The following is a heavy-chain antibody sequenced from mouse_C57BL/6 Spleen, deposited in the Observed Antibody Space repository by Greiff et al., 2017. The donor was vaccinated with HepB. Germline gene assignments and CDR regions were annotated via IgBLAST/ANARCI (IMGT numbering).Heavy chain of an antibody. CDR1: GYAFTNYL. V-gene: IGHV1-54*01. Sequence: QVQLKQSGAELVRPGTSVKVSCKASGYAFTNYLIEWVKQRPGQGLEWIGVINPGSGGTNYNEKFKGKATLTADKSSSTAYMQLSSLTSEDSAVYFCARWGDGYGAYWGQGTLVTVSA. J-gene: IGHJ3*01. CDR2: INPGSGGT. CDR3: ARWGDGYGAY. D-gene: IGHD2-2*01.